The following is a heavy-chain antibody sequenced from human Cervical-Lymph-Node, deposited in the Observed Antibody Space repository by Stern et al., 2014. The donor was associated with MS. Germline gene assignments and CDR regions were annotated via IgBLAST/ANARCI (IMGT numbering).Heavy chain of an antibody. D-gene: IGHD3-22*01. J-gene: IGHJ4*02. Sequence: QVQLQESGPGLVKPSQTLSLTCTVSGDSFSSGNTYWSWVRQPAGKGLEWIGRIYSTGITNYSPSLKSRVTISLDTSKNHFSLHLASLTAADTAVYYCARDRTRVSFDGTGYYYSDSWGQGILVTVSS. CDR1: GDSFSSGNTY. V-gene: IGHV4-61*02. CDR2: IYSTGIT. CDR3: ARDRTRVSFDGTGYYYSDS.